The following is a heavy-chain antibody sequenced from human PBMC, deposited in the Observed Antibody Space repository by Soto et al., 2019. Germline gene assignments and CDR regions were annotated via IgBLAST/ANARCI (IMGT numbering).Heavy chain of an antibody. Sequence: PGGSLRLSCAASGFTFSSYSMNWVRQAPGKGLEWVSSISSSSSYIYYADSVKGRFTISRDNAKNSLYLQMNSLRAEDTAVYYCARGITMIVVFTAMDVSGQCTLVTDAS. CDR1: GFTFSSYS. D-gene: IGHD3-22*01. J-gene: IGHJ6*02. V-gene: IGHV3-21*01. CDR3: ARGITMIVVFTAMDV. CDR2: ISSSSSYI.